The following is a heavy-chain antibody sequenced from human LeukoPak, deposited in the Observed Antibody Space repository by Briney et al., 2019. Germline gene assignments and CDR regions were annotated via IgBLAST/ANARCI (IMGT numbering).Heavy chain of an antibody. CDR2: ISGSGGST. CDR3: AKAIVATIQAFDY. CDR1: GFTFSYYA. J-gene: IGHJ4*02. Sequence: GGSLRLSCAASGFTFSYYAMSWVRQAPGKGLEWVSAISGSGGSTYYADSVKGRFTISRDNSKNTLYLQMNSLRAEDTAVYYCAKAIVATIQAFDYWGQGTLVTVSS. D-gene: IGHD5-12*01. V-gene: IGHV3-23*01.